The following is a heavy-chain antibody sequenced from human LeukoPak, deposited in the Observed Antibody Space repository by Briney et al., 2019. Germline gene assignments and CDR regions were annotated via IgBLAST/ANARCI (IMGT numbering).Heavy chain of an antibody. CDR2: IYHSGST. CDR3: ARYNWNYVGPSDY. Sequence: AETLTLTCTVSGYSFSSGSYWGWSRPPRGKGLEWTGSIYHSGSTYYNASLKSRVTISVDTSKNQFYLKLSSVTAADTAVYYCARYNWNYVGPSDYWGQGTLVTVSS. V-gene: IGHV4-38-2*02. J-gene: IGHJ4*02. D-gene: IGHD1-7*01. CDR1: GYSFSSGSY.